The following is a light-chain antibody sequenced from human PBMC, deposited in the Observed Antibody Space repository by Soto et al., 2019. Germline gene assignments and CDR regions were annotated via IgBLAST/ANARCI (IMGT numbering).Light chain of an antibody. CDR3: QQSYGTVVT. Sequence: DIQMTQSPSSLSASVGDRVTITCRASQSISRYLNWYEQKPGKAPKLLIFGASALQSGVPSRFSGTGSGTEFTLTISSLQPEDFATYYCQQSYGTVVTFGQGTKVDIK. CDR1: QSISRY. J-gene: IGKJ1*01. CDR2: GAS. V-gene: IGKV1-39*01.